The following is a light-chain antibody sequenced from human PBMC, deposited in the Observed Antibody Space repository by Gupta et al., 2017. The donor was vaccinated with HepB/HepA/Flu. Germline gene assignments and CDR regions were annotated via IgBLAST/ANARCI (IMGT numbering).Light chain of an antibody. J-gene: IGKJ2*02. CDR1: QSVSSSY. CDR2: GAY. Sequence: EIVLTTSLGNQSLSPGEGDTRSCRSSQSVSSSYLAWYQQKPGQAPRLLIYGAYSRATGIPDRFSGSGSGTDFTLTISRLEPEDFAVYYCQQKGSSPCTFGQGTKMEIK. V-gene: IGKV3-20*01. CDR3: QQKGSSPCT.